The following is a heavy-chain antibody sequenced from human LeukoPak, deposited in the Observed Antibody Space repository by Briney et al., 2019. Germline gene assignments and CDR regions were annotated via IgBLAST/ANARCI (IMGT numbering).Heavy chain of an antibody. CDR2: INPNSGGT. J-gene: IGHJ3*02. CDR1: GYTFTGYY. Sequence: ASVKVSCKXSGYTFTGYYMHWVRQAPGQGLEWMGRINPNSGGTNYAQKFQGRVTMTRDTSISTAYMELSRLRSDDTAVYYCASGRTYCGGDCLPSDAFDIWGQGTMVTVSS. V-gene: IGHV1-2*02. CDR3: ASGRTYCGGDCLPSDAFDI. D-gene: IGHD2-21*01.